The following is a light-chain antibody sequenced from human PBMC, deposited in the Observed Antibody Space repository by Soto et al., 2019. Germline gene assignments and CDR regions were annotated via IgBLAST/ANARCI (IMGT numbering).Light chain of an antibody. Sequence: DIQMTQSPSTLSASVGDRVTITCRASQNIGYWLAWYQQKPGKAPKLLIYDASTLGSGVPSTFSASGSETEFTITISSLQADDSTTYYCQKYKSFSPYTFGQGNRLEIK. CDR3: QKYKSFSPYT. J-gene: IGKJ2*01. CDR2: DAS. V-gene: IGKV1-5*01. CDR1: QNIGYW.